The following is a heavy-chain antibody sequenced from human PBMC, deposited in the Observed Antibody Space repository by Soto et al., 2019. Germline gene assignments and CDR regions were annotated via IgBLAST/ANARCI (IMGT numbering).Heavy chain of an antibody. Sequence: TLSHTCPFSGGSISSYYLSWIRNTPFKVLELVGYIYYSGSRNYNPSLKSRVTISVDTSKNQFSLKLSSVTAADTAVYYCARAAAYYDYVWGSYRSVSWFDTWGQGTLVTVSS. CDR2: IYYSGSR. V-gene: IGHV4-59*01. CDR1: GGSISSYY. J-gene: IGHJ5*02. D-gene: IGHD3-16*02. CDR3: ARAAAYYDYVWGSYRSVSWFDT.